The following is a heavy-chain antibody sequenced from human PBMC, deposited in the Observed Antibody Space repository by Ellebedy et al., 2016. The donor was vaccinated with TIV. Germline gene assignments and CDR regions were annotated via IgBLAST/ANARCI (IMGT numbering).Heavy chain of an antibody. CDR1: GYSFTSYW. Sequence: GESLKISCKGSGYSFTSYWIGWVRPMPGKGLGWMGIIYPGDSDTRYSPSFQGQVTISADKSISTAYLQWSSLKASGSAMYYCARRTDTYFDYWGQGTLVTVSS. CDR3: ARRTDTYFDY. D-gene: IGHD4-17*01. CDR2: IYPGDSDT. V-gene: IGHV5-51*01. J-gene: IGHJ4*02.